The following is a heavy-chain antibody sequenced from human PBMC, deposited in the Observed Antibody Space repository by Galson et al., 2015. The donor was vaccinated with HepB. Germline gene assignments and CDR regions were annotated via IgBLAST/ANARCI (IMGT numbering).Heavy chain of an antibody. CDR2: FDPEDGET. J-gene: IGHJ4*02. Sequence: SVKVSCKVSGYTLTELSMHWVRQAPGKGLEWMGGFDPEDGETIYAQKFQGRVTMTEDTSTDTAYMELSSLRSEDTAVYYCATGGYYGDYVWDYWGQGTLVTVSS. CDR3: ATGGYYGDYVWDY. V-gene: IGHV1-24*01. CDR1: GYTLTELS. D-gene: IGHD4-17*01.